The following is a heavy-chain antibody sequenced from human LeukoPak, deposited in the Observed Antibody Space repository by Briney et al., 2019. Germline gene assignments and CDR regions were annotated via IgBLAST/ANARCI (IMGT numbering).Heavy chain of an antibody. CDR3: ARLDSGYDPIDY. J-gene: IGHJ4*02. D-gene: IGHD5-12*01. Sequence: GGSLRLSCAASGFTFSSYWMHWVRQAPGKGLVWVSRINSDGSSTSYADSVKGRFTISRDNAKNTLYLQMNSLRAEDTAVYYCARLDSGYDPIDYWGQGTLVTVSS. CDR1: GFTFSSYW. V-gene: IGHV3-74*01. CDR2: INSDGSST.